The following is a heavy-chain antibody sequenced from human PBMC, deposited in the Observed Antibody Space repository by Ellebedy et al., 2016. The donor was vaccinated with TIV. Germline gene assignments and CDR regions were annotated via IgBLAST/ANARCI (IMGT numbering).Heavy chain of an antibody. CDR2: ITHSGRT. CDR1: GGSLSSDY. CDR3: ARAFQYSSGWAFDY. V-gene: IGHV4-34*01. J-gene: IGHJ4*02. Sequence: MPGGSLSLSCAVHGGSLSSDYWSWIRQSPEKGLEWIGEITHSGRTSYNPSLKSRVSISVDTPKKQFSLKLSSVTAADTAVYYCARAFQYSSGWAFDYWGQGTLVTVSS. D-gene: IGHD6-19*01.